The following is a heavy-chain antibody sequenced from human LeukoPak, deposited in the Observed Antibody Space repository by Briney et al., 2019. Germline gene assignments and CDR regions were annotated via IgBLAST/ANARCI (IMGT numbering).Heavy chain of an antibody. V-gene: IGHV3-7*01. J-gene: IGHJ4*02. CDR3: ARSGAARYLDS. CDR2: IKEDGSEK. D-gene: IGHD6-6*01. Sequence: GGSLRLSCADSGSTFSNFWMSWVRQAPGKGLEWVANIKEDGSEKYYVDPVKGRFTISRDNAKNSLYLQMNSLRANDTAVYYCARSGAARYLDSWGQGTLVTVSS. CDR1: GSTFSNFW.